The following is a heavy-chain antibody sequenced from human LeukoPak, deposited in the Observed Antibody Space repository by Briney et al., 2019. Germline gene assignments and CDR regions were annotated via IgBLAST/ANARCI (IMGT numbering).Heavy chain of an antibody. CDR3: AKDLGIVAAYCYGMDV. D-gene: IGHD6-13*01. CDR2: ISYDGSNK. CDR1: GFTFSGYG. J-gene: IGHJ6*02. Sequence: PGGSLRVSCAASGFTFSGYGMHWVRQAPGKGLEWVAVISYDGSNKYYADSVKGRFTISRDNSKNTVYLQMNSLRAEDTAVYYCAKDLGIVAAYCYGMDVWGQGTTVTVSS. V-gene: IGHV3-30*18.